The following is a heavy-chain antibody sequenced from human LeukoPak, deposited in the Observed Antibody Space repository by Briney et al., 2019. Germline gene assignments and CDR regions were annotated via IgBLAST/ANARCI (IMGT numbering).Heavy chain of an antibody. D-gene: IGHD5-24*01. V-gene: IGHV3-7*01. CDR1: GFTFSSYW. J-gene: IGHJ4*02. CDR3: ASSTVEMATILDQD. Sequence: GGSLRLSCAASGFTFSSYWMSWVRQAPGKGLEWVANIKQDGSEKYYVDSVKGRFTISRDNAKNSLYLQMNSLRAEDTAVYYCASSTVEMATILDQDWGQGTLVTVSS. CDR2: IKQDGSEK.